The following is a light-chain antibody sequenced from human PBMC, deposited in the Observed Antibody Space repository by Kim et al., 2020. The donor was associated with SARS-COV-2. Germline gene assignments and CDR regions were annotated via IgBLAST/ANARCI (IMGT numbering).Light chain of an antibody. Sequence: AIQLTQSPSSLSASVGDRVTITCRASQGISSALAWYQQKPGKPPKVLIYDASSLESGVPSRFSGSGSGADFTLTISSLQPEDFASYYCQQFKEYPFTFGGGTKVDIK. J-gene: IGKJ4*01. V-gene: IGKV1D-13*01. CDR2: DAS. CDR3: QQFKEYPFT. CDR1: QGISSA.